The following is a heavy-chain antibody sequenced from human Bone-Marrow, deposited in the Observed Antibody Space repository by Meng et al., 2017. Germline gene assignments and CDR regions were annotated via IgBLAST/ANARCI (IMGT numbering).Heavy chain of an antibody. CDR2: INWNGGST. Sequence: GESLKISCAASGFTFDDYGMSWVRQAPGKGLEWVSGINWNGGSTGYADSVKGRFTISRDNAKNSLYLQMNSLRAEDTALYYCARDDVGDGYNSNGDFGAFDIWGQGTMVTVSS. CDR3: ARDDVGDGYNSNGDFGAFDI. V-gene: IGHV3-20*04. D-gene: IGHD5-24*01. J-gene: IGHJ3*02. CDR1: GFTFDDYG.